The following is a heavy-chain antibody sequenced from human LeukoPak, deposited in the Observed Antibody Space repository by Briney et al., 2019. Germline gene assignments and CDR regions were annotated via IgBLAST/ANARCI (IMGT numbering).Heavy chain of an antibody. Sequence: GGSLRLSCAASGFTISDNYMTWVRQAPGKGLEWVSSIYSAGATHYAESVKGRFTISRDNSKNTLYLQMNSLRAEDMAVYYCARIEWERLGRAFDIWGQGTMVTVSS. CDR1: GFTISDNY. CDR3: ARIEWERLGRAFDI. D-gene: IGHD1-26*01. V-gene: IGHV3-53*01. J-gene: IGHJ3*02. CDR2: IYSAGAT.